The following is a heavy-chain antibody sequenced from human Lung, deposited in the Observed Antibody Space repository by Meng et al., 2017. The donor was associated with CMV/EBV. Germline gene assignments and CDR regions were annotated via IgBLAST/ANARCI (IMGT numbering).Heavy chain of an antibody. J-gene: IGHJ4*02. Sequence: SCAASGFTFSSYSMNWVRQAPGKGLEWVSSISGSSSYIYYADSVKGRFTISRDNAKNSLYLQMNSLRAEDTAVYYRAWTMIVGYDYLGQATLVTVSS. CDR1: GFTFSSYS. V-gene: IGHV3-21*01. CDR3: AWTMIVGYDY. D-gene: IGHD3-22*01. CDR2: ISGSSSYI.